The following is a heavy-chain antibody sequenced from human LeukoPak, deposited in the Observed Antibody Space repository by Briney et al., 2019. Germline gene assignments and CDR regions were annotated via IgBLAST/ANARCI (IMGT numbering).Heavy chain of an antibody. CDR2: IYYSGST. CDR3: ARYIWGSYPTFEDY. CDR1: GASVSGNSYY. V-gene: IGHV4-39*07. D-gene: IGHD3-16*02. Sequence: SETLSLTCTVSGASVSGNSYYWGWIRQPPGKGLEWIGNIYYSGSTHYNPSLKSRVTMSVDTSKNQFSLKLSSVTAADTAVYYCARYIWGSYPTFEDYWGQGTLVTVSS. J-gene: IGHJ4*02.